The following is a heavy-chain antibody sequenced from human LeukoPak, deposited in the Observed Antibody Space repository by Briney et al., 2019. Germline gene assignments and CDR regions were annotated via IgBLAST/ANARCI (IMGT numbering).Heavy chain of an antibody. CDR3: TRTLNLWS. D-gene: IGHD3-10*01. J-gene: IGHJ5*02. CDR2: IRSKAYGGTT. CDR1: GFTFGDYA. V-gene: IGHV3-49*04. Sequence: GGSLRPSCTASGFTFGDYAMSWVRQAPGKGLEWVGFIRSKAYGGTTEYAASVKGRFTISRDDSKSIAYLQMNSLKTEDTAVYYCTRTLNLWSWGQGTLVTVSS.